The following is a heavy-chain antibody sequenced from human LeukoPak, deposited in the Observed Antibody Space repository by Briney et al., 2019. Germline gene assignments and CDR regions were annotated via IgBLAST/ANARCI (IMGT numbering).Heavy chain of an antibody. V-gene: IGHV3-64*01. D-gene: IGHD6-19*01. CDR1: GFTFSSYA. CDR3: ARTPSRYSSGWYYFDY. J-gene: IGHJ4*02. CDR2: ISSNGGST. Sequence: GGSLRLSCAASGFTFSSYAMHWVRQAPGKGLEYVSAISSNGGSTYYANSVKGRFTISRDNSKNTLYLQMGSLRAEDMAVYYCARTPSRYSSGWYYFDYWGQGTLVTVSS.